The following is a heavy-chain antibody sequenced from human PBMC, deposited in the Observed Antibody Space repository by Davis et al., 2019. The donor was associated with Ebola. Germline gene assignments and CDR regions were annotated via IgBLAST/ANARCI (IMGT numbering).Heavy chain of an antibody. CDR1: EGTFTNYA. Sequence: ASVKVSCKTSEGTFTNYAVNWVRQAPGQGLEWMGWINPHNGNTNYAQNVQGRVIMTSDTATTTAYMEVGSLRSDDTAVYYCARAQFPTTSDHWGQGTLVTVSS. CDR2: INPHNGNT. V-gene: IGHV1-18*01. CDR3: ARAQFPTTSDH. D-gene: IGHD1-1*01. J-gene: IGHJ4*02.